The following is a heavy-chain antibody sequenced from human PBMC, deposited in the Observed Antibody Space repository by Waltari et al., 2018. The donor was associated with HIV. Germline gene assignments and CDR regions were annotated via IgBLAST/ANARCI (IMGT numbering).Heavy chain of an antibody. J-gene: IGHJ3*02. CDR2: IYTSGSN. CDR1: AGSISSYY. D-gene: IGHD2-2*01. V-gene: IGHV4-4*07. CDR3: AREYCSSTSCSPNGRLGAFDI. Sequence: QVQLQESGPGLVKASETLSLTCTVSAGSISSYYWSWIRQPAGKGLEWIGRIYTSGSNNYNSCLKSRVTMSIDTSKNQFFLKLRSVTAADTAVYYCAREYCSSTSCSPNGRLGAFDIWGQGTMVTVSS.